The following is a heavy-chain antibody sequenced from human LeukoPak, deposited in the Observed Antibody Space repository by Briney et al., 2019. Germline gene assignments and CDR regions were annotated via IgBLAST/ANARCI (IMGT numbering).Heavy chain of an antibody. CDR1: GYTFTGYY. V-gene: IGHV1-2*02. CDR2: INPNSGGT. J-gene: IGHJ6*03. Sequence: ASVKVSCKASGYTFTGYYMHWVRQAPGQGLEWMGWINPNSGGTNYAQKFQGRVTMTRDTSISTAYMELSSLRSDDTAVYYCARGVAGVYFYYYMDVWGKGTTVTVSS. D-gene: IGHD1-14*01. CDR3: ARGVAGVYFYYYMDV.